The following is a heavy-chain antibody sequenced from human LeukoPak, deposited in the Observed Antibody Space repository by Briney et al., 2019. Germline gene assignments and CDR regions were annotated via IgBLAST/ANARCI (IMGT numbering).Heavy chain of an antibody. D-gene: IGHD4-23*01. Sequence: NWVRQPPGKGLEWIGYIYYSGSTYYNPSLKSRVTISVDTSKNQFSLKLSSVTAADTAVYYCARDLLNEGNHLDYWGQGTLVTVSS. CDR2: IYYSGST. J-gene: IGHJ4*02. V-gene: IGHV4-30-4*01. CDR3: ARDLLNEGNHLDY.